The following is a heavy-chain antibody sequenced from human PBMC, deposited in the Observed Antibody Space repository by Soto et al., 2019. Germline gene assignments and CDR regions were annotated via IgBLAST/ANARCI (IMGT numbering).Heavy chain of an antibody. Sequence: GGSLRLSCAASGFTFSSYAMHWVRQAPGKGLEWVAVISYDGSNKYYADSAKGRFTISRDNSKNTLYLQMNSLRAEDTAVYYCARDGYSSSWRFDYWGQGTLVTVSS. V-gene: IGHV3-30-3*01. CDR2: ISYDGSNK. CDR1: GFTFSSYA. CDR3: ARDGYSSSWRFDY. D-gene: IGHD6-13*01. J-gene: IGHJ4*02.